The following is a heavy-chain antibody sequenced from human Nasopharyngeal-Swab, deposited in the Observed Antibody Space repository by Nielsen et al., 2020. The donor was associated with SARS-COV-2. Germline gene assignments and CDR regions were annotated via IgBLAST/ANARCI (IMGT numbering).Heavy chain of an antibody. J-gene: IGHJ4*02. CDR2: IYYSGST. V-gene: IGHV4-59*08. CDR3: ARRHDYGIFDY. Sequence: SETLSLTCPFSGGSISSSSWSWIRQPPGKGLEWIGYIYYSGSTTSNPSLKIRVTISVDTSKNQFSLKLSSVTAADTAVYYCARRHDYGIFDYWGQGTLVTVSS. D-gene: IGHD4-17*01. CDR1: GGSISSSS.